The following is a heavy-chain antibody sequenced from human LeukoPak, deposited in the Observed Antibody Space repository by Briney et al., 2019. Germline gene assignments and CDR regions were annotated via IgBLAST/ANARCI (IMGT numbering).Heavy chain of an antibody. CDR2: IYHSGST. D-gene: IGHD3-3*01. CDR1: GYSISSGYY. V-gene: IGHV4-38-2*01. J-gene: IGHJ4*02. CDR3: ARITIFGVVIDY. Sequence: SETLSLTCAVSGYSISSGYYWGWIRQPPGKGLEWIGSIYHSGSTYYNPSLKSRVTISVDTSKNQSSLKLSSVTAADTAVYYCARITIFGVVIDYWGQGTLVTVSS.